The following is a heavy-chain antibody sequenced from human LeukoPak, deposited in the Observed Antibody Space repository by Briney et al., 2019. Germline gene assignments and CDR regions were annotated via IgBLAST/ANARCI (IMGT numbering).Heavy chain of an antibody. Sequence: SVKVSCKASGFTFTSSAMQWVRQARGQRLEWIGWIVVGSGNTNYAQKFQERVTITRDMSTSTAYMELSSLRSEDTAVDYCAAVVSHCSGGSCRPDWFDPWGQGTLVTVSS. V-gene: IGHV1-58*02. CDR3: AAVVSHCSGGSCRPDWFDP. CDR1: GFTFTSSA. CDR2: IVVGSGNT. D-gene: IGHD2-15*01. J-gene: IGHJ5*02.